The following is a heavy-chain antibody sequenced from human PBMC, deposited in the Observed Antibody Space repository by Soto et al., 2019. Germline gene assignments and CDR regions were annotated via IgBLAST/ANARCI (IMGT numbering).Heavy chain of an antibody. CDR1: GYTFTSYD. CDR3: ARGHYDSGGYYVGHFDY. D-gene: IGHD3-22*01. Sequence: ASVKVSCTASGYTFTSYDISWVRQAPGQGLEWMGWISPYNDKTKYAQMFQGRVTMTTDTSTSTAYMELRSLRSDDTAAYYCARGHYDSGGYYVGHFDYWGRGTLVTVSS. CDR2: ISPYNDKT. J-gene: IGHJ4*02. V-gene: IGHV1-18*04.